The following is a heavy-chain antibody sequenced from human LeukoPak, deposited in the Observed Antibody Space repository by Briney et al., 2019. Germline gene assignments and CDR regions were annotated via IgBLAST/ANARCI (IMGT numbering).Heavy chain of an antibody. Sequence: GGSLRLSCAASGFTFSSYSMNWVRQAPGKGLEWVSSISSSSTYIYYADSVKGRFTISRDNAKNSLYLQMNSQRAEDTAVYYCATYGSGSYYYFDYWGQGTLVTVSS. V-gene: IGHV3-21*01. J-gene: IGHJ4*02. CDR3: ATYGSGSYYYFDY. CDR1: GFTFSSYS. CDR2: ISSSSTYI. D-gene: IGHD3-10*01.